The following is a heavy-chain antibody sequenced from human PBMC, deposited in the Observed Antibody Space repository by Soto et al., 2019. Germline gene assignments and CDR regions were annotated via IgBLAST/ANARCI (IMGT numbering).Heavy chain of an antibody. Sequence: QVQLVQSGAEVKKPGASVKVSCKASGYTFTGYYVHWVRQAPGQGLEWMGWINPNSGGTNYAQKFQGWVTMTRDTSISTAYMELSRLRSDDTAVYYCAAHDYGVSGNAFDIWGQGTMVTVSS. V-gene: IGHV1-2*04. CDR1: GYTFTGYY. D-gene: IGHD4-17*01. CDR2: INPNSGGT. CDR3: AAHDYGVSGNAFDI. J-gene: IGHJ3*02.